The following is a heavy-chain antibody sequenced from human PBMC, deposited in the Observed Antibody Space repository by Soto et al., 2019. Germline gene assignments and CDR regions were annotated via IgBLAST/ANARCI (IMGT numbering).Heavy chain of an antibody. CDR3: ARSKVGATMERYFDH. D-gene: IGHD1-26*01. V-gene: IGHV1-18*01. CDR2: ISVYNGNT. J-gene: IGHJ4*02. Sequence: QVQLVQSGTEVKKPGASVKVSCKASGDTFTSYGISWVRQAPGQGLEWMGWISVYNGNTNYAQKLQGRVTMTTDTSTSKAYMELRSLRSDETAVYYCARSKVGATMERYFDHWGQGTLVTVSS. CDR1: GDTFTSYG.